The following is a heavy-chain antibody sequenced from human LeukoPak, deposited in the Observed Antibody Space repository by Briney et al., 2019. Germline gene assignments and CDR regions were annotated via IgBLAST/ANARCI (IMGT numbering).Heavy chain of an antibody. CDR3: ANNKYDFWSGYYYYGMDV. D-gene: IGHD3-3*01. V-gene: IGHV3-23*01. CDR1: GFTFSSYA. J-gene: IGHJ6*02. CDR2: ISGSGGST. Sequence: GGSLRLSCAASGFTFSSYAMSWVRQASGKGLEWVSAISGSGGSTYYAASVKGRFTISRDNSKNTLYLQMNSLRAEDTAVYYCANNKYDFWSGYYYYGMDVWGQGTTVTVS.